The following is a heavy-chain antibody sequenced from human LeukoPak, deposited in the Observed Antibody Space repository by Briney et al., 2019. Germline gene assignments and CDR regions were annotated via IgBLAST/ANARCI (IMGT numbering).Heavy chain of an antibody. D-gene: IGHD3-22*01. V-gene: IGHV3-7*01. CDR2: IKEDGSEK. Sequence: PGGSLRLSCAASGFTFSSYWMSWVRQAPGKGLEWVANIKEDGSEKYYVDSVKGRFSISRDNAKNSLYLQMNGLRAEDTAVYYCARVDYDSSGYYDYWGQGTLVTVSS. J-gene: IGHJ4*02. CDR1: GFTFSSYW. CDR3: ARVDYDSSGYYDY.